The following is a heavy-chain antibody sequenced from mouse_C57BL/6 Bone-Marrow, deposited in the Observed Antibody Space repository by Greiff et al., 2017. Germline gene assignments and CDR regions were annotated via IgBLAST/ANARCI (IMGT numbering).Heavy chain of an antibody. V-gene: IGHV1-76*01. D-gene: IGHD1-1*01. Sequence: QVQLQQSGAELVRPGASVKLSCKASGYTFTDYYINWVKQRPGQGLEWIARIYPGSGNTYYNEKFKGKATLTAEKSSSTAYMQLSSLTSEDSAVYFCARKGRYGSSSHWYCDVWGTGTTVTVSS. CDR3: ARKGRYGSSSHWYCDV. CDR2: IYPGSGNT. CDR1: GYTFTDYY. J-gene: IGHJ1*03.